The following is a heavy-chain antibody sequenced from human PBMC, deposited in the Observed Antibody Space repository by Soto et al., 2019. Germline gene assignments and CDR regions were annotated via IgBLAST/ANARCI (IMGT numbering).Heavy chain of an antibody. CDR2: ISGSGGST. D-gene: IGHD6-6*01. CDR1: GFTFSSYA. V-gene: IGHV3-23*01. J-gene: IGHJ6*02. CDR3: AKPVIAARPNYYYYGMDV. Sequence: GGSLRLSCAASGFTFSSYAMSWVRQAPGKGLEWVSAISGSGGSTYYADSVKGRSAISRDNSKNTLYLQMNSLRAEDTAVYYCAKPVIAARPNYYYYGMDVWGQGTTVTVSS.